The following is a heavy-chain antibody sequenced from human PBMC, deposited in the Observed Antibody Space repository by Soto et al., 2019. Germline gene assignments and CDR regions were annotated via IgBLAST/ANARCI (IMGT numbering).Heavy chain of an antibody. J-gene: IGHJ5*02. CDR2: IYYSGST. CDR1: GGSISSGGYY. CDR3: AGQVGRLHNWFDP. V-gene: IGHV4-31*03. Sequence: SETLSLTCTVSGGSISSGGYYWSWIRQHPGKGLEWIGYIYYSGSTYYNPSLKSRVTISVDTSKNQFSLKLSSVTAADTAVYYCAGQVGRLHNWFDPWGQGTLVTVSS.